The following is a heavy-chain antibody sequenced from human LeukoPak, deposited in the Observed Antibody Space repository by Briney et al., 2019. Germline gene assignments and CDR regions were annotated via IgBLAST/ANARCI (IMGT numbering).Heavy chain of an antibody. V-gene: IGHV3-64*02. CDR1: GFTFSSYS. D-gene: IGHD2-2*01. J-gene: IGHJ4*02. Sequence: GGSLRLSCAASGFTFSSYSMHWLRQAPGKGLAYVSAISSNGDNTYYAGSVKGRFTISRDNSKNTLYLQMGSLRVEDMGVYYCAREVDRVFDYWGQGNRVTVSS. CDR2: ISSNGDNT. CDR3: AREVDRVFDY.